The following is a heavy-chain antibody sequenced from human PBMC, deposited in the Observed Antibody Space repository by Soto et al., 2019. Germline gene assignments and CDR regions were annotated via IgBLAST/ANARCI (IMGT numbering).Heavy chain of an antibody. CDR2: IIPIFGTA. D-gene: IGHD5-18*01. Sequence: QVQLVQSGAEVKKPGSSVKVSCKASGGTFSSYAISWVRQAPGQGLEWMGGIIPIFGTANYAQKFQGRVTITADESTSTGYMELSSLRSEDTAVYYCARGSWIQLWLEGGNYYYGMDVWGQGTTVTVSS. CDR3: ARGSWIQLWLEGGNYYYGMDV. CDR1: GGTFSSYA. V-gene: IGHV1-69*01. J-gene: IGHJ6*02.